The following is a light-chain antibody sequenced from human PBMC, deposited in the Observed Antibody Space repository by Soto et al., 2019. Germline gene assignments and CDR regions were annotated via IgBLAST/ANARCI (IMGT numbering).Light chain of an antibody. CDR2: AAS. CDR3: QQSYSPPRT. CDR1: QSISSY. V-gene: IGKV1-39*01. Sequence: DIQMTQSPSSLSASVGDRVTITCRASQSISSYLNWYQQKPGKAPKLLIYAASSLQSGVPSRFSGSGSGTDFTRTISSLQPEDFATYDCQQSYSPPRTFGQGTKVDIK. J-gene: IGKJ1*01.